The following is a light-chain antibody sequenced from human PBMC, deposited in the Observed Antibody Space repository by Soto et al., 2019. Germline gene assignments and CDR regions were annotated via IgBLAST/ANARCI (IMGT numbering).Light chain of an antibody. CDR1: QSLLHSNGYNY. CDR3: MQSLQTLLT. V-gene: IGKV2-28*01. CDR2: FGS. Sequence: DIVMTQSPLSLPVTPGEPASISCRSSQSLLHSNGYNYLDWYLQKPGQSPQLLIYFGSNRAYGVTDRFSGSGSGTDFTLKISRVEAEDVGVYYCMQSLQTLLTFGGGTKVEIK. J-gene: IGKJ4*01.